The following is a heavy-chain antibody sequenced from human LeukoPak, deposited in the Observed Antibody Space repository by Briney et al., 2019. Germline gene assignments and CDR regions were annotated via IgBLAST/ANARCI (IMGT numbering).Heavy chain of an antibody. CDR1: GGSISSYY. J-gene: IGHJ4*02. D-gene: IGHD2-15*01. CDR3: ASTGYCIGGSCYSNYFDH. V-gene: IGHV4-59*08. CDR2: IHYSWNT. Sequence: SETLSLTCTVSGGSISSYYWSWIRQPPGKGLEYIGYIHYSWNTNYNPSLKSRVTISVDTSKNQFSLKLSSVTAADTAVYYCASTGYCIGGSCYSNYFDHWGQGTLVTVSS.